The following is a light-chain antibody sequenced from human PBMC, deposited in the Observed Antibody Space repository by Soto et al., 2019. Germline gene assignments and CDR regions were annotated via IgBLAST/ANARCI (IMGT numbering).Light chain of an antibody. J-gene: IGKJ2*01. V-gene: IGKV3-20*01. Sequence: EIVLTQSPGTLSLSPGERATLSCRASKSLSNNYLAWFQQKPGQAPRLLIYGASSRATGIPDRFSGSGSGTDFTLTISRLEPADFAVYFCQQYGSSPSTFGQGTKVEIK. CDR1: KSLSNNY. CDR2: GAS. CDR3: QQYGSSPST.